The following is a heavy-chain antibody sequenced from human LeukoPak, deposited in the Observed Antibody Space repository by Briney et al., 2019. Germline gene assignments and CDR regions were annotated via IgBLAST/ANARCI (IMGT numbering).Heavy chain of an antibody. CDR2: ISSSSSYI. Sequence: GGSLRLSCAASGFTFSSYSMNWVRQAPGKGLEWVSSISSSSSYIYYADSVKGRFTISRDNAKSSLYLQMNSLRAEDTAVYYCARVYSSSSKEFDYWGQGTLVTVSS. CDR3: ARVYSSSSKEFDY. D-gene: IGHD6-6*01. V-gene: IGHV3-21*01. CDR1: GFTFSSYS. J-gene: IGHJ4*02.